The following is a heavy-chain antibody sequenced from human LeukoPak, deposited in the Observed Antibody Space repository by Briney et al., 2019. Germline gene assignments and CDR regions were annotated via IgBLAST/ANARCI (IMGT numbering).Heavy chain of an antibody. D-gene: IGHD6-19*01. Sequence: PGGSLRLSCAASGFSFDDYAMHWVRQAPGKGPEWVSLISGDGVRTSYADAVKGRFTISRDNSKNSLYLQMNSLKTEDIALYYCVKGQQWLLQFWGQGTLVSVSS. J-gene: IGHJ4*02. CDR2: ISGDGVRT. CDR3: VKGQQWLLQF. CDR1: GFSFDDYA. V-gene: IGHV3-43*02.